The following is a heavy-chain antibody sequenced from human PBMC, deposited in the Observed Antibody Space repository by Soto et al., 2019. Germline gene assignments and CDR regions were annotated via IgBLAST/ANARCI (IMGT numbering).Heavy chain of an antibody. V-gene: IGHV3-30-3*01. CDR1: GFTFSSYA. CDR3: AREIVQNWFDP. D-gene: IGHD2-21*01. J-gene: IGHJ5*02. CDR2: ISYDGSNK. Sequence: GGSLRLSCAVSGFTFSSYAMHWIRQAPGKGLEWVAVISYDGSNKYYADSVKGRFTISRDNSKNTLYLQMNSLRAEDTAVYYCAREIVQNWFDPWGQGTLVTVSS.